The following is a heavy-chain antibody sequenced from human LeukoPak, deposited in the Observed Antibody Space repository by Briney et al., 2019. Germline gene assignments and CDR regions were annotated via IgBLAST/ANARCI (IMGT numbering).Heavy chain of an antibody. V-gene: IGHV3-23*01. Sequence: GRSLRLSCAASGFTFSNYAFVWVRQAPGKGLEWVSGINGNGGRTIHADSVKGRFTISRDNSRNTLYLQMNSLRADDTAIYYCGRDPNGDYIGAFDFWGQGTMVSVSS. CDR3: GRDPNGDYIGAFDF. CDR2: INGNGGRT. D-gene: IGHD4-17*01. CDR1: GFTFSNYA. J-gene: IGHJ3*01.